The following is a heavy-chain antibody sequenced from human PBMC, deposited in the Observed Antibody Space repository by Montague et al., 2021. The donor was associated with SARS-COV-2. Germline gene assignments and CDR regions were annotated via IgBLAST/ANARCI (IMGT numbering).Heavy chain of an antibody. CDR1: GGSFSGYY. J-gene: IGHJ4*02. CDR2: INHSGST. D-gene: IGHD5-18*01. CDR3: ARGGGYSYGGVDY. V-gene: IGHV4-34*01. Sequence: SETLSLTCAVYGGSFSGYYWSWIRQPPGKGLEWIGEINHSGSTXXXPSXRGRVTISVDTSKNQFSLKLSSVTAATTAVYYCARGGGYSYGGVDYWGQGTLVTVSS.